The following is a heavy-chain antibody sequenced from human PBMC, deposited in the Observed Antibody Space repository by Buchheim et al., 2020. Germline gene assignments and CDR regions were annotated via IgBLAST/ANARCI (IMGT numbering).Heavy chain of an antibody. CDR3: VKAYSTSSVTSTLGN. V-gene: IGHV3-43D*04. Sequence: EVQLVESGGVVVQPGGSLRLPCAGSGFTFQRSTMHWVRQAPGKGLEWVSLLSWDGLTTYYADSVKRRFTISRDHTTNSLYLQMNGLRVADTAFYYCVKAYSTSSVTSTLGNWGQGTL. CDR1: GFTFQRST. J-gene: IGHJ4*02. CDR2: LSWDGLTT. D-gene: IGHD6-6*01.